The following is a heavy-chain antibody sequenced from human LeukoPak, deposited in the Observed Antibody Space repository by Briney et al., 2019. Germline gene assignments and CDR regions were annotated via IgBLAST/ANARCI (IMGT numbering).Heavy chain of an antibody. CDR1: GGSISSGGYS. V-gene: IGHV4-30-2*01. D-gene: IGHD3-22*01. CDR2: IYHSGST. CDR3: ARENYYDSSGRFYYFDY. Sequence: SETLSLTCAASGGSISSGGYSWSWIRQPPGKGLEWIGYIYHSGSTYYSPSLKSRVTISVDRSKNQFSLKLSSVTAADTAVYYCARENYYDSSGRFYYFDYWGQGTLVTVSS. J-gene: IGHJ4*02.